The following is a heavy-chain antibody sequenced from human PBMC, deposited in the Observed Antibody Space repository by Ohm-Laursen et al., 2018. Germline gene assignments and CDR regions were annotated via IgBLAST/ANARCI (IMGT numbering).Heavy chain of an antibody. CDR3: ARENYYDSSGYYDVDY. Sequence: SSVKVSCKASGYTFTSYGISWVRQAPGQGLEWMGWISAYNGNTNYAQKLQGRVTMTTDTSTSTAYMELRSLRSDDTAVYYCARENYYDSSGYYDVDYWGQGTLVTVSS. D-gene: IGHD3-22*01. V-gene: IGHV1-18*01. CDR2: ISAYNGNT. CDR1: GYTFTSYG. J-gene: IGHJ4*02.